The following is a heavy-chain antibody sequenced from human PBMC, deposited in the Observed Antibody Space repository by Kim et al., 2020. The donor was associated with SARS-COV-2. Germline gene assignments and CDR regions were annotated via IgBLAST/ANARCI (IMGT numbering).Heavy chain of an antibody. D-gene: IGHD3-10*01. CDR3: ARDSSMVRGVSAFDI. V-gene: IGHV1-69*01. J-gene: IGHJ3*02. Sequence: QKFKGKVTITADESTSTAYMELSSLRSEDTAVYYCARDSSMVRGVSAFDIWGQGTMVTVSS.